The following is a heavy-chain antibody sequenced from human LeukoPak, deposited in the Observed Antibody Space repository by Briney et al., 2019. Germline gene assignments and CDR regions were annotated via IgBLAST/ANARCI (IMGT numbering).Heavy chain of an antibody. Sequence: GGSLRLSCVASGFSFSKYGMSWVRQAPGKGLEWVSAISGSGGSTYYADSVKGRFTISRDNSKNTLYLQMNSLRAEDTAVYYCAKDAQYSNSWYFDYWGQGTLVTVSS. CDR2: ISGSGGST. V-gene: IGHV3-23*01. CDR1: GFSFSKYG. CDR3: AKDAQYSNSWYFDY. J-gene: IGHJ4*02. D-gene: IGHD6-13*01.